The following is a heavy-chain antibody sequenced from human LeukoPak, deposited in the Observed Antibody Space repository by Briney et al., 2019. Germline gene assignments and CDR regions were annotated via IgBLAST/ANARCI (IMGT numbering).Heavy chain of an antibody. Sequence: GESLKISCKGSGYSFTSYWIAWVRQMPGKGLEWMGIIYPGDSDTRYSPSFQGQVTISADKSISTAYLQWSSLKASDTAMYFCARTDCGGDCYSAEAFDIWGQGTMVTVSS. D-gene: IGHD2-21*02. J-gene: IGHJ3*02. CDR2: IYPGDSDT. V-gene: IGHV5-51*01. CDR1: GYSFTSYW. CDR3: ARTDCGGDCYSAEAFDI.